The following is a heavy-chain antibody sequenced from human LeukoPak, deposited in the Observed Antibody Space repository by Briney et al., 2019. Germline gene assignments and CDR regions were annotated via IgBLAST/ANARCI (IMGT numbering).Heavy chain of an antibody. Sequence: ASVKVSCKASGYTFTSYGISWVRQAPGQGLEWMGWISAYNGNTNYAQKLQGRVTMTTDTSTSTAYMELRSLRSDDTAVYYCARGISKGAAAAGTLGAFDIWGQGTMVTVSS. CDR1: GYTFTSYG. CDR3: ARGISKGAAAAGTLGAFDI. CDR2: ISAYNGNT. J-gene: IGHJ3*02. D-gene: IGHD6-13*01. V-gene: IGHV1-18*01.